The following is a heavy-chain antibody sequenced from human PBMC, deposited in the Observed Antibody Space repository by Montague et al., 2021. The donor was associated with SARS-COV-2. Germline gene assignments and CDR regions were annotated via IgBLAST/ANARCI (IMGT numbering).Heavy chain of an antibody. D-gene: IGHD5-12*01. Sequence: SLRLSCAASGFTFSSHAMHWVRQAPGKGLEWVAVISYDGSNKYYADSVKGRFTISRDNSKNTLYLQMNSLRAEDTAVYYCARDSVLIVATIGTLGFDYWGQGTLVTVSS. CDR2: ISYDGSNK. CDR1: GFTFSSHA. J-gene: IGHJ4*02. CDR3: ARDSVLIVATIGTLGFDY. V-gene: IGHV3-30*04.